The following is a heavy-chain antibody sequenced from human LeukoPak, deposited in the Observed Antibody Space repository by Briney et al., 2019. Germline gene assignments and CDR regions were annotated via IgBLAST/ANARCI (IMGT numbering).Heavy chain of an antibody. CDR3: TRYYGSGSPPFDY. D-gene: IGHD3-10*01. V-gene: IGHV3-15*01. J-gene: IGHJ4*02. CDR2: IKSKTDGGTT. CDR1: GFTFSNTW. Sequence: GGSLRLSCAASGFTFSNTWMSWVRQAPGKGLEWVGRIKSKTDGGTTDYAAPVKGRFTISRDDSKNTLYLQMNSLKTEDTAVYYCTRYYGSGSPPFDYWGQGTLVTVSS.